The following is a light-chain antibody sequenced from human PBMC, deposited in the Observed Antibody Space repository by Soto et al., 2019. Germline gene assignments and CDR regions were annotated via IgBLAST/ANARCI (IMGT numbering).Light chain of an antibody. Sequence: DIQMTQSPSTLSASVGGRLTITCRTSQSISVWLAWYQQKPGKAPNPLIYQASRLESGVPSRFSGSGSGTEFTLTISSLQPDDFATYYCQQHQTYSTFGQGTKVDIK. V-gene: IGKV1-5*03. CDR1: QSISVW. J-gene: IGKJ1*01. CDR3: QQHQTYST. CDR2: QAS.